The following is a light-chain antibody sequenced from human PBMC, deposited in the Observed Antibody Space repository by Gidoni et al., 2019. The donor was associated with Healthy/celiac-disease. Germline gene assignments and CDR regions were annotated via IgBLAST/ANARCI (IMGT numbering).Light chain of an antibody. Sequence: QSALTQPASVSGSPGQSIPISCTGTSSDVGGYNYVSWYPQHPGKAPKLMIYEVSNRPSGVSNRFSGSKSGNTASLTISGLQAEDEADYYCSSYTSSSTVVFGGGTKLTVL. J-gene: IGLJ2*01. CDR1: SSDVGGYNY. CDR2: EVS. CDR3: SSYTSSSTVV. V-gene: IGLV2-14*01.